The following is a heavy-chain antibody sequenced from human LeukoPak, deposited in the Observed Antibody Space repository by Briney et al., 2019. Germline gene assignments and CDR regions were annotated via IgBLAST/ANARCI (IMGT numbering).Heavy chain of an antibody. D-gene: IGHD3-9*01. CDR1: GFTFSGSA. Sequence: GGSLRLSCAASGFTFSGSAMHWVRQASGKGLEWVGRIRSKANSYATAYAASVKGRFTISRDDSKNTAYLQMNSLKTEDTAVYYCTTLAPPSTYHDILTGWRNFDYWGQGTLVTVSS. V-gene: IGHV3-73*01. CDR3: TTLAPPSTYHDILTGWRNFDY. J-gene: IGHJ4*02. CDR2: IRSKANSYAT.